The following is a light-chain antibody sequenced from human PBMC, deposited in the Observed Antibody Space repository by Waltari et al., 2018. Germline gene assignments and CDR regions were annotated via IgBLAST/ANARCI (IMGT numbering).Light chain of an antibody. CDR2: DVS. CDR3: SSYISSSTLEL. V-gene: IGLV2-14*03. CDR1: SGDVGAYNY. J-gene: IGLJ2*01. Sequence: QSALTQPASVSGPPGQSITTSCPGTSGDVGAYNYVSWYQQHPGKAPKPMIFDVSNRPSGVSNRFSGSKSGNTASLTISGLQAEDEADYYCSSYISSSTLELFGGGTSLTVL.